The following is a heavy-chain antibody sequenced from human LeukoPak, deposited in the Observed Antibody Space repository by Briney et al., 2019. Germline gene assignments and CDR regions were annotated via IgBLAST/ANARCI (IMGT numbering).Heavy chain of an antibody. CDR1: GFTVSGNH. V-gene: IGHV3-53*01. CDR2: IYSGGST. Sequence: PGGPLSLSCAASGFTVSGNHLSWVGRGPGKGREWFSVIYSGGSTYYADSVKGRFTISRDNSKNTLYLQMNSLRAEDTAVYYCASHSSSWYGFDYWGQGTLVTVSS. CDR3: ASHSSSWYGFDY. J-gene: IGHJ4*02. D-gene: IGHD6-13*01.